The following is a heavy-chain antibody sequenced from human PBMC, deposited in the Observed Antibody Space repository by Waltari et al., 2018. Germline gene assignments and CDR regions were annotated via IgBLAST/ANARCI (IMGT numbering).Heavy chain of an antibody. CDR2: ISRDGT. CDR3: ARDVTGYYYFDL. Sequence: EVQLVESGGGLIQPGGSLRLACAASGFPVSPPYMNVVRQAPGKGLEWVSVISRDGTHYADSVKGRFTISRDNSKNTVYLQMNTLRAEDTALYYCARDVTGYYYFDLWGRGTLVTVSS. CDR1: GFPVSPPY. V-gene: IGHV3-53*01. D-gene: IGHD3-16*01. J-gene: IGHJ2*01.